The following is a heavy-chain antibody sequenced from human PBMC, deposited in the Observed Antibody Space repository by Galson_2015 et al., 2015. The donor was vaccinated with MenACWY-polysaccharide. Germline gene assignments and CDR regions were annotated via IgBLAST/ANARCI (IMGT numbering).Heavy chain of an antibody. CDR2: ISSSSSTI. D-gene: IGHD4-11*01. CDR1: GFTFSSYS. V-gene: IGHV3-48*01. Sequence: SLRLSCAASGFTFSSYSMNWVRQAPGKGLERVSYISSSSSTIYYADSVKGRFTISRDNAKNSLYLQMNSLRAEDTAVYYCARVKLLTTPAFDIWGQGTMVTVSS. CDR3: ARVKLLTTPAFDI. J-gene: IGHJ3*02.